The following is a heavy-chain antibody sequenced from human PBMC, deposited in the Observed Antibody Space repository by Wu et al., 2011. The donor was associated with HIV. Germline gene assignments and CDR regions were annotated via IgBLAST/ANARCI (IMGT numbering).Heavy chain of an antibody. CDR3: ATDPTIAVAGTKSF. V-gene: IGHV1-69*09. Sequence: QVQLVQSGAEVKKPGSSVKVSCKASGGTFSSDAVTWVRQAPGQGLEWMGRIIPSLGTASYAQKFQGRLTITADKSSNTASMELTSLKSEDTAVYYCATDPTIAVAGTKSFWGRGTLVSVSS. CDR1: GGTFSSDA. J-gene: IGHJ4*02. D-gene: IGHD6-19*01. CDR2: IIPSLGTA.